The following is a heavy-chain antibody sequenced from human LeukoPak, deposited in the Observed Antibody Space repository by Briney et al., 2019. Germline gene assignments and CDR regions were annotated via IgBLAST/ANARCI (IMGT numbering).Heavy chain of an antibody. J-gene: IGHJ2*01. CDR3: AKGGAAADKYWHFDL. CDR2: FSCNRGTI. D-gene: IGHD6-13*01. Sequence: GRSLRLSCAASGFPFDVYGMHGVPRAPGKGWEWVSGFSCNRGTIGYADSVKGRFTISRDNAKNSLYLQMNSLRPGDTALYYCAKGGAAADKYWHFDLWGRGTLVTVSS. CDR1: GFPFDVYG. V-gene: IGHV3-9*01.